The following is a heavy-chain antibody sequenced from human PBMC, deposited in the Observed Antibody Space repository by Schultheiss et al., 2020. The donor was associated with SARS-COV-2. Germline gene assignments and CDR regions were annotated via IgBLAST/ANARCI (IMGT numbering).Heavy chain of an antibody. D-gene: IGHD5-18*01. CDR3: ARDRSGYSYGYYYYYGMDV. J-gene: IGHJ6*02. Sequence: GGSLRLSCAASGFTFSDYYMSWIRQAPGKGLEWVSYISSSGSNIYYADSVKGRFTISRDNAKNSLYLQMNSLRAEDTAVYYCARDRSGYSYGYYYYYGMDVWGQGTTVTVSS. CDR2: ISSSGSNI. CDR1: GFTFSDYY. V-gene: IGHV3-11*04.